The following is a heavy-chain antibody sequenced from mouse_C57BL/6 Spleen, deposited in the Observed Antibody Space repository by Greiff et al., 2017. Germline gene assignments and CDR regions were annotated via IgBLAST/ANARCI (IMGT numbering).Heavy chain of an antibody. CDR3: TREGTDFDY. CDR1: GYTFTDYE. Sequence: QVQLQQSGAELVRPGASVTLSCKASGYTFTDYEMHWVKQTPVHGLEWIGAIDPETGGTAYNQKFKGKARLTADKSSSTAYMELRSLTSEDSAVYYCTREGTDFDYWGQGTTLTVSS. J-gene: IGHJ2*01. CDR2: IDPETGGT. V-gene: IGHV1-15*01. D-gene: IGHD2-14*01.